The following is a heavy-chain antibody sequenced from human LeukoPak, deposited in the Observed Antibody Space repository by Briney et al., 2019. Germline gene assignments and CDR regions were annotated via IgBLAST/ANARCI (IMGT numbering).Heavy chain of an antibody. D-gene: IGHD3-10*01. CDR2: ISGSGGST. V-gene: IGHV3-23*01. J-gene: IGHJ4*02. CDR3: AKDGRPGSSWFGELLYNDY. CDR1: GFTFSSYA. Sequence: PGGSLRLSCAASGFTFSSYAISWVRQAPGKGLEWVSAISGSGGSTYYADSVKGRFTISRDNSKNTLYLQMNSLRAEDTAVYYCAKDGRPGSSWFGELLYNDYWGQGTLVTVSS.